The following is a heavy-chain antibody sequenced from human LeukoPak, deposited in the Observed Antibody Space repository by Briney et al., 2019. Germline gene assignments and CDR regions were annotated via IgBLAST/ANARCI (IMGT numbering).Heavy chain of an antibody. D-gene: IGHD6-6*01. Sequence: ASVKVSCTASGYTFTGYYMHWVRQAPGQGLEWMGWINPNSGGTNYAQKFQGRVTMTRDTSISTAYMELSRLRSDDTAVYYCARGGSWGYSSSPTNFDYWGQGTLVTVSS. CDR1: GYTFTGYY. CDR2: INPNSGGT. CDR3: ARGGSWGYSSSPTNFDY. V-gene: IGHV1-2*02. J-gene: IGHJ4*02.